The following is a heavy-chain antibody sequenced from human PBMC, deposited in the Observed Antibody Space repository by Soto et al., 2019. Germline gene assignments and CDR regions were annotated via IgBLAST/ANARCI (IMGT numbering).Heavy chain of an antibody. Sequence: ASVKVSCKASGYTFTCYGISWVRQAPGQGLEWMGWISAYNGNTNYAQKLQGRVTMTTDTSTSTAYMELRSLRSDDTAVYYCARDRSRAAPGYYYGIDVWGQGPTVTVS. CDR3: ARDRSRAAPGYYYGIDV. V-gene: IGHV1-18*01. CDR1: GYTFTCYG. D-gene: IGHD6-6*01. J-gene: IGHJ6*02. CDR2: ISAYNGNT.